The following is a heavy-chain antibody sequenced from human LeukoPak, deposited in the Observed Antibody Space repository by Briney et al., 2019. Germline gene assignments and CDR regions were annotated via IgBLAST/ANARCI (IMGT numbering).Heavy chain of an antibody. Sequence: PGGSLRLSCAASGFTFSSYAMNWVRQAPGGGLECVSGISGRGGNTYYADSVKGQFTISRDNSKNTLYLQMNSLRAEDTAVYYCAKLGIGGRRGGYFDYWGQGTLVTVSS. V-gene: IGHV3-23*01. J-gene: IGHJ4*02. D-gene: IGHD3-16*01. CDR1: GFTFSSYA. CDR3: AKLGIGGRRGGYFDY. CDR2: ISGRGGNT.